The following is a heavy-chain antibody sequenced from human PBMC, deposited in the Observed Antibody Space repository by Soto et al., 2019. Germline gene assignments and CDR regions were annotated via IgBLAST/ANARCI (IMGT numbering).Heavy chain of an antibody. V-gene: IGHV1-3*01. J-gene: IGHJ6*02. Sequence: QVQLVQSGAEVKKPGASVKVSCKASRYTFTNYAIHWVRQAPGQRLEWMGWINAGNGNTNYAQKLQGRVTMTTDTSTSTAYMGLRSLRSDDTAVYYCARDDATLNLSSSSWFYYYYGMDVWGQGTTVTVSS. CDR3: ARDDATLNLSSSSWFYYYYGMDV. D-gene: IGHD6-13*01. CDR1: RYTFTNYA. CDR2: INAGNGNT.